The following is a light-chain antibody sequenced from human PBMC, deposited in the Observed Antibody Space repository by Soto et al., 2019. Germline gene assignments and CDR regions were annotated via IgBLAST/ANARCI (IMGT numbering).Light chain of an antibody. CDR2: GAS. V-gene: IGKV3-20*01. J-gene: IGKJ2*01. Sequence: DIVLTQSPGTLSLSPGERATLSCRASQSVSSGYLAWYQQKPGQAPRLLIYGASSRAPGIPDRFSGSGSGTDFTLTISRLEPEDYAVYYCQQYGKTFGQGTKVEIK. CDR1: QSVSSGY. CDR3: QQYGKT.